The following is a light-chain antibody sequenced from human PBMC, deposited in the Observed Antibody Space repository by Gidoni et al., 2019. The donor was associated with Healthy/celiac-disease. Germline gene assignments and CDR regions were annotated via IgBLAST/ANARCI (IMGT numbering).Light chain of an antibody. V-gene: IGKV1-39*01. J-gene: IGKJ1*01. CDR2: AAS. CDR1: QSISSY. Sequence: LQVTPSPSSLSASVGDRVTITCRASQSISSYLNWYQQKPGKAPKLLIYAASSLQSGVPSRFSGSGSGTDFTLTISSLQPEDFATYYCQQSYSTPQTFGQGTKVEIK. CDR3: QQSYSTPQT.